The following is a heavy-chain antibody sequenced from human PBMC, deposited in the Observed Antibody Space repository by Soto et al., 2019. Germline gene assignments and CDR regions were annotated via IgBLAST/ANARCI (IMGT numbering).Heavy chain of an antibody. J-gene: IGHJ5*02. V-gene: IGHV3-30*18. CDR1: GFTFSSYG. D-gene: IGHD6-13*01. Sequence: GGSLRLSCAASGFTFSSYGMHWVRQAPGKGLEWVAVISYDGSNKYYADSVKGRFTISRDNSKNTLYLQMNSLRAEDTAVYYCAKDGDSSSWGRNWFDPWGQGTLVTVSS. CDR3: AKDGDSSSWGRNWFDP. CDR2: ISYDGSNK.